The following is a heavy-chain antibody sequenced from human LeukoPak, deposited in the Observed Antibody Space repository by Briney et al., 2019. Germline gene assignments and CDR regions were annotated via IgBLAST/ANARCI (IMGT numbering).Heavy chain of an antibody. V-gene: IGHV3-53*01. CDR2: IYTAGST. D-gene: IGHD6-13*01. CDR3: AGGNTWSGLSY. J-gene: IGHJ4*02. Sequence: GGSLRLSCAASGFTVSGNYMSWVRQAPGKGLEWVSVIYTAGSTYNADSVKGRFTISRDKSKNTLYLQMNTLRAEDTAVYFCAGGNTWSGLSYWGQGTLLTVSS. CDR1: GFTVSGNY.